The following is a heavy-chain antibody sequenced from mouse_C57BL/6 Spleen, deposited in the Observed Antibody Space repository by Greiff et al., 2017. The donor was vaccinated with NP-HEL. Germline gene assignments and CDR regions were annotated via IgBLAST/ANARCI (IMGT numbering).Heavy chain of an antibody. CDR2: INPDTGGT. V-gene: IGHV1-15*01. CDR1: GYTFTDYE. J-gene: IGHJ4*01. D-gene: IGHD4-1*01. CDR3: TRLGGFWDLYAMDY. Sequence: QVQLQQSGAELVRPGASVTLSCKASGYTFTDYEMHWVKQTPVHGLEWIGAINPDTGGTAYNQKFKGKAILTADKSSSTAYMELRRLTSEDSAVYDSTRLGGFWDLYAMDYWGQGTSVTVSS.